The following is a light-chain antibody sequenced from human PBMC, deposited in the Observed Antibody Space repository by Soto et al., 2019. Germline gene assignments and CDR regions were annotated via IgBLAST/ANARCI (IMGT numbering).Light chain of an antibody. Sequence: EVVLTQSPDTLSLPALERATLPWMASQSISSYLAWYQQKPGQAPRLLIYGASSRATGIPDRFSGSGSGTDFTLTISRLEPEDFAVYYCQQYGSSPPLSFGGGTKVDIK. CDR1: QSISSY. CDR2: GAS. J-gene: IGKJ4*01. V-gene: IGKV3-20*01. CDR3: QQYGSSPPLS.